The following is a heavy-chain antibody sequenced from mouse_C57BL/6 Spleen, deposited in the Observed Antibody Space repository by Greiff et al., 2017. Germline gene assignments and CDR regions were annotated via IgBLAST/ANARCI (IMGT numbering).Heavy chain of an antibody. V-gene: IGHV2-2*01. J-gene: IGHJ1*03. Sequence: QVQLKESGPGLVQPSQSLSITCTVSGFSLTSYGVHWVRQSPGKGLEWLGVIWSGGSTDYNAAFISRLSISKDNSKSQVFFKMNSLQADDTAIYYCARKGYYGSSYLYFDVWGTGTTVTVSS. CDR2: IWSGGST. CDR1: GFSLTSYG. D-gene: IGHD1-1*01. CDR3: ARKGYYGSSYLYFDV.